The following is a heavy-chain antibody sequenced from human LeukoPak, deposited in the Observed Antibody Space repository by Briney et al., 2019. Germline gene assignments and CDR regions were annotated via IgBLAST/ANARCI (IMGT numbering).Heavy chain of an antibody. CDR3: ARDSSAFYGSEYFQH. CDR1: NYTFSNYG. CDR2: IGAYSGNS. D-gene: IGHD2/OR15-2a*01. Sequence: ASVKVSCKTSNYTFSNYGITWARQAPGQGLEWMGWIGAYSGNSEFAQKFQGRVTMTTDASSGTAYMELTNLTPDDTAVYFCARDSSAFYGSEYFQHWGQGTLVTVSS. V-gene: IGHV1-18*01. J-gene: IGHJ1*01.